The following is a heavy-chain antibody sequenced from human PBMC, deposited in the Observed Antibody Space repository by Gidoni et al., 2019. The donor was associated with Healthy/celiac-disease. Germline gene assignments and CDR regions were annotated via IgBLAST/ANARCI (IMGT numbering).Heavy chain of an antibody. CDR1: GFTFSGSA. J-gene: IGHJ4*02. D-gene: IGHD2-15*01. CDR3: TRQYCSGGSCYYFFDY. Sequence: EVQLVESGGGLVQPGGSLKLSCAASGFTFSGSAMHWGRQASGKGLEWVGRIRSKANSYATAYAASVKGRFTISRDDSKNTAYLQMNSLKTEDTAVYYCTRQYCSGGSCYYFFDYWGQGTLVTVSS. CDR2: IRSKANSYAT. V-gene: IGHV3-73*02.